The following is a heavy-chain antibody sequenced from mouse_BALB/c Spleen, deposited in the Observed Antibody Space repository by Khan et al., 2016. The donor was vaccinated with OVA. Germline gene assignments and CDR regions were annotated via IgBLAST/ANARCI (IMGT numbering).Heavy chain of an antibody. CDR2: ISSGGHYT. V-gene: IGHV5-6*01. CDR3: ARTIDTAKEDYDARDY. J-gene: IGHJ4*01. D-gene: IGHD1-2*01. CDR1: GFTFSSYG. Sequence: EVELEESGGDLVKPGGSLKLSCAASGFTFSSYGMSWVRQTPDKRLEWVATISSGGHYTYFPDSVRGRLTISRDNAKNTLYLQMSSLKSEDTAMYYCARTIDTAKEDYDARDYWGQGTSVTVAS.